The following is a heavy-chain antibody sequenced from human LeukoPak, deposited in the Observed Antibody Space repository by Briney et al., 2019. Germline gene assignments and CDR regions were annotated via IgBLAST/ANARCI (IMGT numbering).Heavy chain of an antibody. CDR1: GYTFTGYY. CDR2: INPNSGGT. D-gene: IGHD4-11*01. Sequence: ASVKVSCKASGYTFTGYYMHWVRQAPGQGLEWMGWINPNSGGTNYAQKFQGRVTMTRDTSISTAYMELSRLRSDDTAVYYCAREGRVGDYSNYYYYYMDVWGKGTTVTVSS. J-gene: IGHJ6*03. V-gene: IGHV1-2*02. CDR3: AREGRVGDYSNYYYYYMDV.